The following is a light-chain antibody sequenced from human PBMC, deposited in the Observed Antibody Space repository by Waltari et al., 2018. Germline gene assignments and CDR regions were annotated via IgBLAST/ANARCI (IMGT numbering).Light chain of an antibody. V-gene: IGKV3-15*01. J-gene: IGKJ4*01. CDR3: QQYNNWPRGLT. CDR2: GSS. Sequence: EIVMTQSPATLSVSPGERATLSCRASQSVSSNLAGYPQKPVQAPRLLIYGSSTRATGIPARFSGSGSGTEVTLTISSLQSEDFAVYYCQQYNNWPRGLTFGGGTKVEIK. CDR1: QSVSSN.